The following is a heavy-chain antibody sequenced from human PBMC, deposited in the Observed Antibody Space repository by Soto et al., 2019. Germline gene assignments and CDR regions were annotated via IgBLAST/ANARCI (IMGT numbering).Heavy chain of an antibody. CDR1: GYTLTELA. V-gene: IGHV1-24*01. CDR3: AASLARDSSGYGGMDV. Sequence: QVQLVQSGAEVKKPGASVKVSCKVSGYTLTELAMHWVRQAPGKGLEWMGGFDTEDGETNYAKKIQGRVTMTEDTSTNTAYTGPSSLRSENMGAYDSAASLARDSSGYGGMDVWGQGTTVTVSS. CDR2: FDTEDGET. J-gene: IGHJ6*02. D-gene: IGHD3-22*01.